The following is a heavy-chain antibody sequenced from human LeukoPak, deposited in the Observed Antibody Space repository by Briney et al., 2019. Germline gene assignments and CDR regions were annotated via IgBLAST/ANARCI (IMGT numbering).Heavy chain of an antibody. V-gene: IGHV4-39*07. CDR3: ARDLGRDYGDHNSGWSDY. J-gene: IGHJ4*02. CDR2: IYYSGST. D-gene: IGHD4-17*01. CDR1: GGSVSRSPYY. Sequence: PSETLSLTCTVSGGSVSRSPYYWGWICQPPGKGLEWIGNIYYSGSTYYNPSLKSRVTISVDTSKNQFSLKLSSVTAADTAVYYCARDLGRDYGDHNSGWSDYWGQGTLVTVSS.